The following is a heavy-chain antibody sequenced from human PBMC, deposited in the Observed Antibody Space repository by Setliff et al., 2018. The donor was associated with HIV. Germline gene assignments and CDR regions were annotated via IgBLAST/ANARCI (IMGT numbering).Heavy chain of an antibody. CDR1: GGSLSSYY. V-gene: IGHV4-4*09. CDR2: IYTSGST. CDR3: ARLGYYYYGMDV. J-gene: IGHJ6*02. Sequence: LSLTCTVSGGSLSSYYWSWIRQPPGKGLEWIGYIYTSGSTNYNPSLKSRVTISVDTSKNQFSLKLSSVTAADTAVYYCARLGYYYYGMDVWGQGTTVTVSS.